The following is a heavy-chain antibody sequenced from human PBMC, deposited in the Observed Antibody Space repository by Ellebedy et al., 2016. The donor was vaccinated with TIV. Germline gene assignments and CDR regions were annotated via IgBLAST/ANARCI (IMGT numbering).Heavy chain of an antibody. CDR3: ARDLEGGDLIDY. V-gene: IGHV3-11*06. CDR1: GFTFSDYY. Sequence: GESLKISCAASGFTFSDYYMSWMRQAPGKGLEWVSFLSGTTSYTNYADSVRGRFTISRDNTKNSVYLQMNGLRVEDTAVYYCARDLEGGDLIDYWGQGTLVTVSS. CDR2: LSGTTSYT. D-gene: IGHD2-21*02. J-gene: IGHJ4*02.